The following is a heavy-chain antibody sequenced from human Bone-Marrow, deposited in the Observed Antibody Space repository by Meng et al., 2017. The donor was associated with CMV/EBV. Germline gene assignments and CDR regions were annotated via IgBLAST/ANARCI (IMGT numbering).Heavy chain of an antibody. D-gene: IGHD3-3*01. CDR3: ARGAVGYDFWSGYLYYYGMDV. J-gene: IGHJ6*02. CDR1: GYTFTSYG. CDR2: ISAHNGNT. Sequence: ASVKVSCKASGYTFTSYGISWVRQAPGQGLEWMGWISAHNGNTNYAQKLQGRVTMTTDTSTSTAYMELRSLRSDDTAVYYCARGAVGYDFWSGYLYYYGMDVWGQGTTVTVSS. V-gene: IGHV1-18*01.